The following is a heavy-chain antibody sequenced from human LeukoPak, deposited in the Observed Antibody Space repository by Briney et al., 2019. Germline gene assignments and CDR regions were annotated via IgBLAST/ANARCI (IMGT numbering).Heavy chain of an antibody. V-gene: IGHV2-5*02. J-gene: IGHJ4*02. Sequence: SGPTLVNPTQTLTLTCTFSGFSLTTGRVHVGWIRQPPGMALEWLALIYWDDDKRYSPSLKSRLTITKDTSKNQVVLTMANMDHVDSGTYYCAHGEVEIVPFDYWGQGTLVTVSS. D-gene: IGHD5-12*01. CDR1: GFSLTTGRVH. CDR3: AHGEVEIVPFDY. CDR2: IYWDDDK.